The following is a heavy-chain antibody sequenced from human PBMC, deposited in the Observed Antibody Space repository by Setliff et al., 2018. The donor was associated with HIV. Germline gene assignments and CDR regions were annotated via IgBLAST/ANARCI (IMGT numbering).Heavy chain of an antibody. CDR1: GYTFTTHA. CDR2: INAGNGNT. Sequence: ASVKVSCKASGYTFTTHAMHWVRQAPGQRLEWMGWINAGNGNTKYSPEFQGRFTSSRDNAKSSLFLQMSGLRPEDTAVYYCARVLLRTNPLYGVASNWFDPWGQGTLVTVSS. D-gene: IGHD2-8*01. J-gene: IGHJ5*02. V-gene: IGHV1-3*03. CDR3: ARVLLRTNPLYGVASNWFDP.